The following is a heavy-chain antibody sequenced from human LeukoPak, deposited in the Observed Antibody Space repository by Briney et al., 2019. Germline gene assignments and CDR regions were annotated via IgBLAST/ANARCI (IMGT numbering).Heavy chain of an antibody. CDR3: AKELRYFDWSPYGMDV. J-gene: IGHJ6*02. V-gene: IGHV3-9*01. CDR2: ISWNSGSI. CDR1: GFTFDDYA. Sequence: GGSLRLSCAASGFTFDDYAMHWVRQAPGKGLEWVSGISWNSGSIGYADSVKGRFTISRDNAKNSLYLQMNSLRAEDTALYYCAKELRYFDWSPYGMDVWGQGTTVTVSS. D-gene: IGHD3-9*01.